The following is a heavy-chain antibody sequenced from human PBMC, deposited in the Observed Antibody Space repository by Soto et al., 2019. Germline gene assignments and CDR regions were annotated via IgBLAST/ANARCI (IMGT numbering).Heavy chain of an antibody. J-gene: IGHJ4*02. D-gene: IGHD6-13*01. CDR3: AKDRGSIAAAGTPDY. CDR2: ISYDGSNK. V-gene: IGHV3-30*18. Sequence: GGSLRLSCAASGFTFSSYGMHWVRQAPGKGLEWVAVISYDGSNKYYADSVKGRFTISRDNSKNTLYLQMNSLRAEDTAVYYCAKDRGSIAAAGTPDYWGQGTLVTVSS. CDR1: GFTFSSYG.